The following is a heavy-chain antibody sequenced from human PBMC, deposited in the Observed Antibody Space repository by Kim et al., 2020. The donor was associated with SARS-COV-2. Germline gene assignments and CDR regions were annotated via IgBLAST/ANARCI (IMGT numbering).Heavy chain of an antibody. D-gene: IGHD3-9*01. CDR1: GGTFSSYA. V-gene: IGHV1-69*13. CDR2: IIPIFGTA. Sequence: SVKVSCKASGGTFSSYAISWVRQAPGQGLEWMGGIIPIFGTANYAQKFQGRVTITADESTSTAYMELSSLRSEDTAVYYCARGGDSYYDILTAYNWFDPWGQGTLVTVSS. J-gene: IGHJ5*02. CDR3: ARGGDSYYDILTAYNWFDP.